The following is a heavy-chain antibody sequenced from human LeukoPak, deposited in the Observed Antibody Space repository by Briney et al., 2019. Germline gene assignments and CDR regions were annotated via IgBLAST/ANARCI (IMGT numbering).Heavy chain of an antibody. J-gene: IGHJ5*02. CDR1: GYTFTGYY. Sequence: ASVKVSCKASGYTFTGYYMHWVRQAPGQGREWMGWINPNSGGTNYAQKFQGRVTMTRDTSISTAYMELSRLRSDDTAVYYCARDRAVVTASVAPYNWFDPWGQGTLVTVSS. CDR3: ARDRAVVTASVAPYNWFDP. D-gene: IGHD4-23*01. CDR2: INPNSGGT. V-gene: IGHV1-2*02.